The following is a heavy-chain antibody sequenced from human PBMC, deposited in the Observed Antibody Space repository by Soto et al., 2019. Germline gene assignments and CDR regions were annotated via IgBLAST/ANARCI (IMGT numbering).Heavy chain of an antibody. J-gene: IGHJ6*02. CDR1: GYSFTSYW. CDR2: IYPGDSDT. Sequence: GESLKISCKGSGYSFTSYWIGWVRQMPGKGLEWMGVIYPGDSDTRYSPSFQGQVTISADKSISTAYLQWSSLKASDTAMYYCARGGYSSSLTRCYYYYGMDVWGQGTTVTVSS. V-gene: IGHV5-51*01. CDR3: ARGGYSSSLTRCYYYYGMDV. D-gene: IGHD6-13*01.